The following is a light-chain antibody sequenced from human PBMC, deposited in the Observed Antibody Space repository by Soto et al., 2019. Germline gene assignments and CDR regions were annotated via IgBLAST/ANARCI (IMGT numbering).Light chain of an antibody. CDR3: QQYNSYSPWWT. Sequence: DIQMTQSPSTLFASVGDRVTITCRASQSISSWLAWYQQKPGKAPKLLIYKASILESGVPSRFSGSGSGTEFTLTISSLQPDDFATYYCQQYNSYSPWWTFGQGTKVEIK. V-gene: IGKV1-5*03. CDR2: KAS. CDR1: QSISSW. J-gene: IGKJ1*01.